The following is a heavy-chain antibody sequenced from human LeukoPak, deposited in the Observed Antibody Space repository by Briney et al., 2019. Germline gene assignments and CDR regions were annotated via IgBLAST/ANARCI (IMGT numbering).Heavy chain of an antibody. Sequence: ASVKVSCKASGYTFSSYYMHWVRQAPEQGLEWMGVINPSGGSISYAQRFQGRVTMTRDTSTSTFYMELSSLRSEDTAVYYCARHSLPGTTPFDYWGQGTLVTVSS. CDR1: GYTFSSYY. CDR2: INPSGGSI. J-gene: IGHJ4*02. D-gene: IGHD1-1*01. CDR3: ARHSLPGTTPFDY. V-gene: IGHV1-46*01.